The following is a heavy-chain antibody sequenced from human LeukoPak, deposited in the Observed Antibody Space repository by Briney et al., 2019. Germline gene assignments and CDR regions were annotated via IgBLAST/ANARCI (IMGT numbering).Heavy chain of an antibody. D-gene: IGHD2-21*01. CDR2: INPSGGST. CDR1: GYTFTSYY. Sequence: GASVKVSCKASGYTFTSYYMHWVRQAPGQGLEWMGIINPSGGSTSYAQKFQGRVTMTRDTSTSTVYMELSSLRSEDTAVYYCARDQNTYCGGDCYAIDYWGQGTLVTVSS. J-gene: IGHJ4*02. CDR3: ARDQNTYCGGDCYAIDY. V-gene: IGHV1-46*01.